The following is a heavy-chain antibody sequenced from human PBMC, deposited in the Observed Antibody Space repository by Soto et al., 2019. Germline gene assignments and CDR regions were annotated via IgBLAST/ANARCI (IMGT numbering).Heavy chain of an antibody. D-gene: IGHD4-17*01. V-gene: IGHV3-23*01. Sequence: EVQLLESGGGLVQPGGSLRLSCAASGFTFSSYAMSWVRQAPGKGLEWVSAISGSGGSTYYADSVKGRFTISRDNSKNTLYLQMNRLRAEDTAVYYCAKYRGPTVTTGYWGKGTLVTVSS. CDR2: ISGSGGST. J-gene: IGHJ4*02. CDR1: GFTFSSYA. CDR3: AKYRGPTVTTGY.